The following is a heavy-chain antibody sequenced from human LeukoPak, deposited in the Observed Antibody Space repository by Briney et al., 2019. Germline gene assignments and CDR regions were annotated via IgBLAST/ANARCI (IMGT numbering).Heavy chain of an antibody. Sequence: SETLSLTCTVSGGSISIYYWSWIRQPPGGGLEWIGYIHYSGSNNYNPSLKSQVTISVDTSKNQFSLKLSSVTAADTAVYYCARSGAGSYSGVDYCGQGTLVTVSS. CDR1: GGSISIYY. J-gene: IGHJ4*02. CDR2: IHYSGSN. CDR3: ARSGAGSYSGVDY. D-gene: IGHD3-10*01. V-gene: IGHV4-59*08.